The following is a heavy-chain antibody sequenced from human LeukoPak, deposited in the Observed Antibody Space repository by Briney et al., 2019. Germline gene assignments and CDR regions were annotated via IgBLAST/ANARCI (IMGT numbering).Heavy chain of an antibody. V-gene: IGHV1-18*01. CDR3: ARDIVVVPAAIQTGRNHYYYYYYMDV. CDR2: ISAYNGNT. Sequence: ASVKVSCRASGYTFTSYGISWVRQAPGQGLEWMGWISAYNGNTNYAQKLQGRVTMTTDTSTSTAYMELRSLRSDDTAVYYCARDIVVVPAAIQTGRNHYYYYYYMDVWGKGTTVTVSS. J-gene: IGHJ6*03. D-gene: IGHD2-2*01. CDR1: GYTFTSYG.